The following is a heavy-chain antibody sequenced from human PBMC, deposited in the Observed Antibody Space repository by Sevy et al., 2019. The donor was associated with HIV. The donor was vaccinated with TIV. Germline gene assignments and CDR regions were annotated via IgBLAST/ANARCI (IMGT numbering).Heavy chain of an antibody. CDR1: GASVSSANDY. J-gene: IGHJ6*02. Sequence: SETLSLTCSVSGASVSSANDYWTWIRQPPGKGLEWIGNVFYFGRNNYNPSLKSRVTISLDMSKKQFSLTLTYVTAAETAVYYLARDAYYGISTGLYAMDVWGQGTTVTVSS. V-gene: IGHV4-61*01. CDR2: VFYFGRN. D-gene: IGHD3-9*01. CDR3: ARDAYYGISTGLYAMDV.